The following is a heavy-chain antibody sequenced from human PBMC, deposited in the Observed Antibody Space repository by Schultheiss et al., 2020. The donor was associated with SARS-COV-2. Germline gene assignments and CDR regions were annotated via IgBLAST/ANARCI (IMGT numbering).Heavy chain of an antibody. D-gene: IGHD3-10*01. Sequence: GGSLRLSCAASGFTFTTYTMHWVRQAPGKEPEWVAVIWYDGSNKYYADSVKGRFTISRDNSKNTLYLQMNSLRAEDTAVYYCARDNSNYYGSGSYWVYWGQGTLVTVSS. CDR2: IWYDGSNK. CDR3: ARDNSNYYGSGSYWVY. V-gene: IGHV3-30*01. J-gene: IGHJ4*02. CDR1: GFTFTTYT.